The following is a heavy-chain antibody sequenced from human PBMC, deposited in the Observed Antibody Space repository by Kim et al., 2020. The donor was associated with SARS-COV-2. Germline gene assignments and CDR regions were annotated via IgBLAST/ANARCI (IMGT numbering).Heavy chain of an antibody. CDR3: ARGYSATYGKFDY. CDR1: GGSISSYY. V-gene: IGHV4-59*01. J-gene: IGHJ4*02. D-gene: IGHD5-18*01. CDR2: IYYSGST. Sequence: SETLSLTCTVSGGSISSYYWSWIRQPPGRGLEWIGYIYYSGSTNYNPSLKSRVTISVDTSKNQFSLKLTSVTAADTAVYYCARGYSATYGKFDYWGQGTLVTVSS.